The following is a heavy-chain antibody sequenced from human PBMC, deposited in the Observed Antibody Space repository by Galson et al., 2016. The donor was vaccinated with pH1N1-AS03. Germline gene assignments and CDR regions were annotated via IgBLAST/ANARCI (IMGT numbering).Heavy chain of an antibody. D-gene: IGHD1-26*01. Sequence: SCAASGFSFGSYYIHWVRQAPGQGLEWLGRINPNTGVTNFGQKVQGRVTMTRDTSINTAFMELTRLRSDDTAVYYCARETIVGASSIDFWGQGTLVTVSS. J-gene: IGHJ4*02. CDR3: ARETIVGASSIDF. CDR2: INPNTGVT. V-gene: IGHV1-2*06. CDR1: GFSFGSYY.